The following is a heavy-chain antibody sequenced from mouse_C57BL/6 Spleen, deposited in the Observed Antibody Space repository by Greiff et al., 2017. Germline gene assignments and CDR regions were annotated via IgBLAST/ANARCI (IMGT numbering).Heavy chain of an antibody. CDR1: GFSLTSYA. V-gene: IGHV2-9-1*01. J-gene: IGHJ2*01. CDR2: IWTGGGT. CDR3: AREENYYGSSYFDY. D-gene: IGHD1-1*01. Sequence: VQGVESGPGLVAPSPSLSITCTVSGFSLTSYAISWVRQPPGKGLEWLGVIWTGGGTNYNSALKSRLSISKDNSKSQVFLKMNSLQTDDTARYYCAREENYYGSSYFDYWGQGTTLTVSS.